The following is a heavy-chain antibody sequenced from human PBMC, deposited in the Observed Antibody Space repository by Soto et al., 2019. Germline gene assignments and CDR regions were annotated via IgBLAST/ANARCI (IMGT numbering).Heavy chain of an antibody. Sequence: SETLSLTCTVSGGSISSYYWSWIRQPPGKGLEWIGYIYYSGSTNYNPSLKSRVSIAVDTSKTQFSLQLSSVTAADPDVYYCARELATPGYFQHWGQGTLVTVSS. J-gene: IGHJ1*01. V-gene: IGHV4-59*01. CDR2: IYYSGST. CDR3: ARELATPGYFQH. D-gene: IGHD2-15*01. CDR1: GGSISSYY.